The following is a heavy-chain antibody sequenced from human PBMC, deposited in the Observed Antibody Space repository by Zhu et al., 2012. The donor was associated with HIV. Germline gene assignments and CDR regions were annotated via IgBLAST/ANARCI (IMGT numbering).Heavy chain of an antibody. V-gene: IGHV4-38-2*01. Sequence: QVQLQESGPGLVKPSETLSLTCAVSGYSISSGYCWGWIRQPPGKGLEWIGSIYHSGSTYYNPSLKSRVTISVDTPKNQFSLKLSSVTAADTAVYYCTRALVGVTGLDYWGQGTLVTVSS. CDR3: TRALVGVTGLDY. D-gene: IGHD2-2*01. J-gene: IGHJ4*02. CDR2: IYHSGST. CDR1: GYSISSGYC.